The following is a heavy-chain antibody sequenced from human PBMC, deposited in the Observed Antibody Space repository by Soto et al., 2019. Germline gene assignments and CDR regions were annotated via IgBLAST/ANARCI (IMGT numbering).Heavy chain of an antibody. CDR1: GFTFSSYN. V-gene: IGHV3-48*04. Sequence: PGGSLRLSCAASGFTFSSYNMNWVRQAPGKGLEWVSHISSSSGTIFYGDSVKGRFTISRDIAKNSLYLQMNSLRAEDTAVYYCARVGGYSYGYSNPFDNWGQGTLVTVSS. J-gene: IGHJ4*02. D-gene: IGHD5-18*01. CDR3: ARVGGYSYGYSNPFDN. CDR2: ISSSSGTI.